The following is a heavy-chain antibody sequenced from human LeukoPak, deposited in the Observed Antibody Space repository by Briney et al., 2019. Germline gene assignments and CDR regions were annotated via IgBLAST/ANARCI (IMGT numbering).Heavy chain of an antibody. CDR3: AKVTEAYVQYNWFDP. CDR2: IKQDGSEK. CDR1: GFTFSSYW. V-gene: IGHV3-7*03. D-gene: IGHD4-11*01. Sequence: GGSLRLSCAASGFTFSSYWMSWVRQAPGKGLEWVANIKQDGSEKYYVDSVKGRFTISRDNAKNSLYLQMNSLRAEDTAVYYCAKVTEAYVQYNWFDPWGQGTLVTVSS. J-gene: IGHJ5*02.